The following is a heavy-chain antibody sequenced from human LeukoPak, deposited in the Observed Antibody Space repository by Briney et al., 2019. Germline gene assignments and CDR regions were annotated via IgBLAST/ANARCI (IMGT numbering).Heavy chain of an antibody. J-gene: IGHJ4*02. CDR2: LYYSGTT. CDR1: GGSISSSSNY. Sequence: PSETLSLTCTVSGGSISSSSNYWGWIRQSPGKGLEWIGRLYYSGTTYYSPSLKSRVTISVDTSNNQFSLKLSSVTAADTAVYYCARGYYDVLTGHPKNFDYWGQGTLVTLSS. V-gene: IGHV4-39*02. D-gene: IGHD3-9*01. CDR3: ARGYYDVLTGHPKNFDY.